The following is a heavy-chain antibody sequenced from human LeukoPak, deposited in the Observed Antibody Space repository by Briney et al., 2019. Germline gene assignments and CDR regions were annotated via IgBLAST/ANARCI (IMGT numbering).Heavy chain of an antibody. D-gene: IGHD1-26*01. CDR1: GFTVGSNY. V-gene: IGHV3-30*03. CDR3: ARAAAGGRSYFDY. J-gene: IGHJ4*02. CDR2: ISYDGSNK. Sequence: GGSLRLSCAASGFTVGSNYMSWVRQAPGKGLEWLAVISYDGSNKNYADSVKGRFIISRDNSKNTVYLQMNSLRDEDTAVYYCARAAAGGRSYFDYWGQGTLVTVSS.